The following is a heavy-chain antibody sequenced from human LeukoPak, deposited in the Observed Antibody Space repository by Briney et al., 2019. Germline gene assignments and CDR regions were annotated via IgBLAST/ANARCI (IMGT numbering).Heavy chain of an antibody. CDR3: ARLNRYSSPDDY. V-gene: IGHV1-8*03. CDR1: GYTFTSYD. Sequence: ASVKVSCKASGYTFTSYDINWVRQATGQGLEWMGWMNPNSGNTGYAQKLQGRVTITRNTSISTAYMELSSLRSEDTAVYYCARLNRYSSPDDYWGQGTLVTVSS. J-gene: IGHJ4*02. CDR2: MNPNSGNT. D-gene: IGHD3-16*02.